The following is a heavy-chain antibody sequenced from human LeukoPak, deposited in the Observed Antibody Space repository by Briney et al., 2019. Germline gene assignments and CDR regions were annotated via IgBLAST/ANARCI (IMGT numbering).Heavy chain of an antibody. CDR3: ARDHPDGEQQLDPYNWFDP. Sequence: SETLSLTCTVSGGSISSGSYYWSWIRQPAGKGLEWIGRIYTSGSTNYNPSLKSRVTISVDTSKNQFSLKLSSVTAADTAVYYCARDHPDGEQQLDPYNWFDPWGQGTLVTVSS. CDR1: GGSISSGSYY. V-gene: IGHV4-61*02. CDR2: IYTSGST. J-gene: IGHJ5*02. D-gene: IGHD6-13*01.